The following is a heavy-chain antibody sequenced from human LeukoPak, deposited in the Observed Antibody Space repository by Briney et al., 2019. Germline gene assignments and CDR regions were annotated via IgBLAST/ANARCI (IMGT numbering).Heavy chain of an antibody. D-gene: IGHD6-19*01. J-gene: IGHJ3*02. Sequence: PSETLSLTCTVSGGSISSYYWSWIRQPPGKGLEWIGYIYYSGSTNYNPSLKSRVTISVDTSKNQFSLKLNSVTAADTAVYYCASSIAVAGIWAFDIWGQGTMVTVSS. CDR1: GGSISSYY. CDR3: ASSIAVAGIWAFDI. V-gene: IGHV4-59*01. CDR2: IYYSGST.